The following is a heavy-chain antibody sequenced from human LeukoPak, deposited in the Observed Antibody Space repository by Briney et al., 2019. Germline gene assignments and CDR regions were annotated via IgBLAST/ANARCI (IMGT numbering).Heavy chain of an antibody. CDR1: GGSISSSNW. CDR2: SYYSGST. Sequence: SGTLSLTCAVSGGSISSSNWWSWVRQPPGKGLEWIGESYYSGSTYYNPSLKSRVTISVDTSKNQFSLKLSSVTAADTAVYYCARSGLRAYGSGSQLNWGQGTLVTVSS. CDR3: ARSGLRAYGSGSQLN. D-gene: IGHD3-10*01. V-gene: IGHV4-4*02. J-gene: IGHJ4*02.